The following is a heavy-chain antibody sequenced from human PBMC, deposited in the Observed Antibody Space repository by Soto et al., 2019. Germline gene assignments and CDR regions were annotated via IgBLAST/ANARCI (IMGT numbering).Heavy chain of an antibody. CDR3: ARAPDY. J-gene: IGHJ4*02. CDR1: GGSISSGGYS. V-gene: IGHV4-30-2*01. Sequence: SETLSLTCAVAGGSISSGGYSWSWIRQPPGKGLEWIGYMYHSGSTYYNPSLKSRVTISIDRSKNQFSLKLSSVTAADTAVYYCARAPDYWGQGNLVTV. CDR2: MYHSGST.